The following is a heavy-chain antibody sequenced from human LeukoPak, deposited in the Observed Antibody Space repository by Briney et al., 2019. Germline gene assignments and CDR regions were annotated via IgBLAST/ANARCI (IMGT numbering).Heavy chain of an antibody. CDR1: GDSISNYY. CDR2: VYSSGST. V-gene: IGHV4-59*12. CDR3: ARGRAPHIVAYDY. J-gene: IGHJ4*02. D-gene: IGHD5-12*01. Sequence: SETLSLTCTVSGDSISNYYWSWIRQPPGKGLEWIGYVYSSGSTNYNPSLKSRVTISVDTSKNQFSLKLSSVTAADTAVYYCARGRAPHIVAYDYWGQGTLVTVSS.